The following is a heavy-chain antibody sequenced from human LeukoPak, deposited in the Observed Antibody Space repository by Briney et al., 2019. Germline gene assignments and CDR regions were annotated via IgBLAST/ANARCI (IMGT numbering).Heavy chain of an antibody. CDR1: GFTFSSYG. CDR3: ARGRGYYDSSGYYPYFDY. D-gene: IGHD3-22*01. CDR2: IWYDGSNI. V-gene: IGHV3-33*01. Sequence: PGRSLRLSCAPCGFTFSSYGMHWVRQAPDKGLEWLADIWYDGSNIYYADCVKGRFAISRDNSKNTLYLQLNSLRAEDTAVYYCARGRGYYDSSGYYPYFDYWGQGTLVTVSS. J-gene: IGHJ4*02.